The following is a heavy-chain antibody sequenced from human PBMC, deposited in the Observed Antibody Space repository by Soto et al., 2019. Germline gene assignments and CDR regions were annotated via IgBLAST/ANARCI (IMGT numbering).Heavy chain of an antibody. D-gene: IGHD3-10*01. J-gene: IGHJ4*02. V-gene: IGHV3-48*03. CDR1: GLTFSSYE. Sequence: PGGSLRLSCAASGLTFSSYEINWVRQAPGKGLEWVSYISSTGNTIYYADSVKGRFTISRDNSKNTLYLQMNGLRAEDTAVYYCAKEGYYNSGRQNYFDYWGQGTLVTVSS. CDR2: ISSTGNTI. CDR3: AKEGYYNSGRQNYFDY.